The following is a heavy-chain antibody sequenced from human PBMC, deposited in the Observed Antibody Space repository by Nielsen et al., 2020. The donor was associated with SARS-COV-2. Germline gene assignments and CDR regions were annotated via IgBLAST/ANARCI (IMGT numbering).Heavy chain of an antibody. D-gene: IGHD3-3*01. CDR2: INPSGGST. Sequence: ASVKVSCKASGYTFTYRYLHWVRQAPGQGLEWMGIINPSGGSTSYAQKFQGRVTMTRDTSTSTVYMELSSLRSEDTAVYYCARDDWSGYFDYWGQGTLVTVSS. V-gene: IGHV1-46*01. J-gene: IGHJ4*02. CDR3: ARDDWSGYFDY. CDR1: GYTFTYRY.